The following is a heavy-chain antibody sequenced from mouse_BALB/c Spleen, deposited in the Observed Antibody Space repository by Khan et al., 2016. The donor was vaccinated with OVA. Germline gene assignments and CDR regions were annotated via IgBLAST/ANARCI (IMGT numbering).Heavy chain of an antibody. Sequence: EVELVESGGGLVKPGGSLKLSCAASGFTFSDYYMYWVRQTPEKRLEWVATISDDGSSPFYPGSVKGRFTISRDNAKNNLDLQMSSLKSEDTAIYYCARAGYGGFAYWGQGTLVTVSA. J-gene: IGHJ3*01. D-gene: IGHD1-1*02. CDR3: ARAGYGGFAY. CDR1: GFTFSDYY. CDR2: ISDDGSSP. V-gene: IGHV5-4*02.